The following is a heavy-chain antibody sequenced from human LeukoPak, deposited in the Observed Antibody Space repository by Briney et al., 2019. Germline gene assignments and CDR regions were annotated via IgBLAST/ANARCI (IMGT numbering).Heavy chain of an antibody. J-gene: IGHJ3*02. CDR3: ARVKIVVVIHDAFDI. CDR1: GFTFGDYA. V-gene: IGHV3-49*03. D-gene: IGHD3-22*01. Sequence: GGSLRLSCTASGFTFGDYAMSWSRQAPGKGLEWVGFIRSKAYGGTTEYAASVKGRFTISRDDSKSIAYLQMNSLKTEDTAVYYCARVKIVVVIHDAFDIWGQGTMVTVSS. CDR2: IRSKAYGGTT.